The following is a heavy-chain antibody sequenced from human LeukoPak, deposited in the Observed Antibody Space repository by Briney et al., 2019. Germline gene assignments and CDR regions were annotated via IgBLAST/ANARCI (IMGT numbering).Heavy chain of an antibody. CDR1: GYTFTSYD. CDR3: ARGRGLPKILVARPNQTNWFDP. Sequence: GASVKVSCKASGYTFTSYDINWVRQATGQGLEWMGWMNPNSGNTGYAQKFQGRVTMTRNTSISTAYMELSSLRSEDTAVYYCARGRGLPKILVARPNQTNWFDPWGQGTLVTVSS. J-gene: IGHJ5*02. D-gene: IGHD2-2*01. V-gene: IGHV1-8*01. CDR2: MNPNSGNT.